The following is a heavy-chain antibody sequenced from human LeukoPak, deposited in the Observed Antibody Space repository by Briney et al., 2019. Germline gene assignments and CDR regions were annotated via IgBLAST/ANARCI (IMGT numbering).Heavy chain of an antibody. CDR3: ARADSNYNWFDP. J-gene: IGHJ5*02. Sequence: ASVKVSCKASGGTFSSYAISWVRQAPGQGLEWMGGIIPIFGTANYAQKFQGRVTITTDESTSTAYMELSSLRSEDTAVYYCARADSNYNWFDPWGQGTLVTVSS. V-gene: IGHV1-69*05. CDR1: GGTFSSYA. CDR2: IIPIFGTA.